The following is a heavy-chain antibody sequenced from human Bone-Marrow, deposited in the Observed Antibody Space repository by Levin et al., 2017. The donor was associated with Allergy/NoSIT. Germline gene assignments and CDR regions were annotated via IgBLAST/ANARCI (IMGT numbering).Heavy chain of an antibody. D-gene: IGHD1-14*01. CDR2: ISYDGSNK. Sequence: LSLTCAASGFTFSSYAMHWVRQAPGKGLEWVAVISYDGSNKYYADSVKGRFTISRDNSKNTLYLQMNSLRAEDTAVYYCARGRTHGYFDYWGQGTLVTVSS. CDR3: ARGRTHGYFDY. V-gene: IGHV3-30-3*01. J-gene: IGHJ4*02. CDR1: GFTFSSYA.